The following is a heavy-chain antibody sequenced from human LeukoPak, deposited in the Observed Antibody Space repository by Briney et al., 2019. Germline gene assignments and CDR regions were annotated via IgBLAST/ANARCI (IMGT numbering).Heavy chain of an antibody. CDR3: ARSRTRTTRFLDY. J-gene: IGHJ4*02. V-gene: IGHV4-39*01. CDR1: GGSISSSSYY. CDR2: IYYSGST. Sequence: SETLSLTCTVSGGSISSSSYYWGWIRQPPGKGLEWIGSIYYSGSTYYNPSLKSRVTISVDTSKNQFSLKLSSVTAADTAVYYCARSRTRTTRFLDYWGQGTLVTVSS. D-gene: IGHD1-1*01.